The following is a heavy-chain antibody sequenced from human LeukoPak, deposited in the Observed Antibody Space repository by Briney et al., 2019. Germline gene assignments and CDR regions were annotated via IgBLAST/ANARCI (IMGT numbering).Heavy chain of an antibody. CDR3: ARLPRAAYYYDF. V-gene: IGHV3-7*01. CDR1: GFTFSRYW. CDR2: INQDESAK. J-gene: IGHJ4*01. Sequence: PGGSLRLSCAASGFTFSRYWMIWLGQAPGKGLEWVASINQDESAKFYVDSVKGRFTISRDNAKNSLFLQMKPLRAQDTAFCFFARLPRAAYYYDFWGNGTLVTVSS.